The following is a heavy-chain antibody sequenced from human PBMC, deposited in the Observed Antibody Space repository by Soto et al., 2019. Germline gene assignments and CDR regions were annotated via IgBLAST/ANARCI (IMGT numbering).Heavy chain of an antibody. D-gene: IGHD6-13*01. J-gene: IGHJ6*02. V-gene: IGHV3-30-3*01. Sequence: PGGSLRLSCAASGFTFSSYAMHWVRQAPGKGLEWVAVISYDGINKYYADSVKGRFTISRDNSKNTLYLQMNSLRAEDTAVYYCARNKGIAAPSRRFYYYYGIDVWGQGTTVTVSS. CDR3: ARNKGIAAPSRRFYYYYGIDV. CDR1: GFTFSSYA. CDR2: ISYDGINK.